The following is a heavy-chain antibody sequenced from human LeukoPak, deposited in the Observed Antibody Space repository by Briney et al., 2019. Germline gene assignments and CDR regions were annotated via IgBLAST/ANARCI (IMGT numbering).Heavy chain of an antibody. J-gene: IGHJ4*02. D-gene: IGHD3-16*01. Sequence: ASVKVSCKASGYTFTGYYMHWVRQAPGQGLEWMGWINPNSGGTNYAQKFQGRVTMTRDTSISTAYMELSRLRSDDTAVYYCARDPGGAGYFDYWAQGTLVTVSS. CDR1: GYTFTGYY. V-gene: IGHV1-2*02. CDR3: ARDPGGAGYFDY. CDR2: INPNSGGT.